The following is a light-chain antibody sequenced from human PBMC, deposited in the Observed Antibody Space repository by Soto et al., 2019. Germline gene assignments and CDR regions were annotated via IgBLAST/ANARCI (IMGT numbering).Light chain of an antibody. Sequence: DTQMAQSPSSLSASVGDRISITCRASHTSSNYVNWYQQKPGKAPTLLISATSTLQSGAPSRFSGSGSGTDFTPTITSLQPEDFAIYYCQQTYTTPRTFGQGTKVAIK. V-gene: IGKV1-39*01. CDR2: ATS. CDR1: HTSSNY. J-gene: IGKJ1*01. CDR3: QQTYTTPRT.